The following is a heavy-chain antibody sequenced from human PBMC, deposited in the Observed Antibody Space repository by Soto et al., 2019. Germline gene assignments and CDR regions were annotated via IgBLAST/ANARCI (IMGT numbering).Heavy chain of an antibody. D-gene: IGHD2-21*02. J-gene: IGHJ6*02. V-gene: IGHV4-4*02. CDR3: VRDADETAIVPAPWLV. CDR1: GGSISSSHW. CDR2: IYHSGST. Sequence: QVHLQESGPGLVNPSGTLTLTCAVSGGSISSSHWWGWVRQAPGKGLEWIGEIYHSGSTNYNPSLKSRITMPVDKSKNQFSVNLSSVTAADTAVYYCVRDADETAIVPAPWLVWGRGTMVTVSS.